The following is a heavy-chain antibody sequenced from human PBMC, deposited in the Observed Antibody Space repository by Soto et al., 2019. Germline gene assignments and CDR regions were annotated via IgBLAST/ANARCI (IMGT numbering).Heavy chain of an antibody. CDR3: ASDSGVMKEGRFDY. CDR1: GCSISSGDYY. CDR2: IYYSGST. D-gene: IGHD3-16*01. V-gene: IGHV4-30-4*01. Sequence: QVQLQESGPGLVKPSQTLSLTCTVSGCSISSGDYYWSWIRQPPGKGLEWLGYIYYSGSTYYNPSLKSRVTISVDTSKNESSPKLSSVTAADTAVYYCASDSGVMKEGRFDYWGQGTLVTVSS. J-gene: IGHJ4*02.